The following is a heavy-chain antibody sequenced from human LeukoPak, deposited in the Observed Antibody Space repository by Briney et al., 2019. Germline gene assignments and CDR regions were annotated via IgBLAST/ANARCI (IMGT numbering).Heavy chain of an antibody. V-gene: IGHV3-48*03. CDR2: ISSSGSTV. D-gene: IGHD2-8*01. J-gene: IGHJ5*01. CDR3: ARHNGWFDY. Sequence: GGSLRLSCAASGFXFSSYEMDWVRQAPGKGPEWVTYISSSGSTVHYADSVKGRFTISRDNAMNSLYLQMSSLRGDDTAFYYCARHNGWFDYWGQGTLVTVSS. CDR1: GFXFSSYE.